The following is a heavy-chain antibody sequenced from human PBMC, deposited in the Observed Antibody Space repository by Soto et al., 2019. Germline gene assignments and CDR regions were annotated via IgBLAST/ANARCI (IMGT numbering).Heavy chain of an antibody. CDR1: GFSLNSYS. V-gene: IGHV3-30*18. Sequence: GGSLRLSCAASGFSLNSYSTNWVRQAPGKGLEWVAVISYDGSNKYYADSVKGRFTIPRDNSKNTLYLQMNSLRAEDTAVYYCAKDSNPGYFIDYWGQGTLVTVSS. CDR3: AKDSNPGYFIDY. J-gene: IGHJ4*02. D-gene: IGHD2-2*03. CDR2: ISYDGSNK.